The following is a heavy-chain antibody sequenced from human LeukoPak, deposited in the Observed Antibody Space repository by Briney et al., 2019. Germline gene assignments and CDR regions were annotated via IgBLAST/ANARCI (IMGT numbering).Heavy chain of an antibody. CDR1: GGSFNTYV. CDR2: IIPILDVA. V-gene: IGHV1-69*04. Sequence: SVKVSCKASGGSFNTYVITWVRQAPGQGLEWMGRIIPILDVANFAQKFQGRVTITADKSTNTAHMELSSLRSEDTAVYYCATRTKDYSGYDSGDYFDYWGQGTLVTVSS. CDR3: ATRTKDYSGYDSGDYFDY. D-gene: IGHD5-12*01. J-gene: IGHJ4*02.